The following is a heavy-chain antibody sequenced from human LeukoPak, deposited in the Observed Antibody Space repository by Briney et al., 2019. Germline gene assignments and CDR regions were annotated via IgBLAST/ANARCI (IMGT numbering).Heavy chain of an antibody. CDR1: GYTFTGYY. V-gene: IGHV1-2*02. Sequence: ASVKVSCKASGYTFTGYYMHWVRQAPGQGLEWMGWINPNSGGTNYAQKFQGRVTMTRDTSISTAYMELSRLRSDDTAVYYCARDHRPRPYDSSGYDAFDIWGQGTMVTVSS. CDR3: ARDHRPRPYDSSGYDAFDI. CDR2: INPNSGGT. J-gene: IGHJ3*02. D-gene: IGHD3-22*01.